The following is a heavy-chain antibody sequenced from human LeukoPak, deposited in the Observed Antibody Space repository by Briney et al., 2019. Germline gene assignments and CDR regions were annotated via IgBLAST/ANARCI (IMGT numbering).Heavy chain of an antibody. CDR3: ARVKRDSSGWYSFNFDH. CDR1: GGSISSYY. J-gene: IGHJ4*02. D-gene: IGHD6-19*01. CDR2: IYYSGST. Sequence: KPSETLSLTCTVSGGSISSYYWSWIRQPPGKGLEWIGYIYYSGSTNYNPSLKSRVTISVDTSKNQFSLKLSSVTAADTAVYYCARVKRDSSGWYSFNFDHWGQGTLVTVSS. V-gene: IGHV4-59*01.